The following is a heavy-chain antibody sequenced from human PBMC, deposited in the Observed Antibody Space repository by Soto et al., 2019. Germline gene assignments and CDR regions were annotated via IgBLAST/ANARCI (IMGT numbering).Heavy chain of an antibody. Sequence: SETLSLTCTVSGASMSSYYWTWIRQPPGKGLEWIGYMHYSGSTNYNPSLESRVTISVDTSKNLFSLRLTSVTAADTAVYYCAREDFSYGVDVWGQGTTVTVSS. CDR3: AREDFSYGVDV. CDR2: MHYSGST. V-gene: IGHV4-59*01. D-gene: IGHD3-3*01. J-gene: IGHJ6*02. CDR1: GASMSSYY.